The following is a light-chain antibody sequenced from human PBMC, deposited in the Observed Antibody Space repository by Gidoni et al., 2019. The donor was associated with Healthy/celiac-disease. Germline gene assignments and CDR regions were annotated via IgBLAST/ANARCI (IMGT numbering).Light chain of an antibody. J-gene: IGKJ3*01. CDR2: DAA. Sequence: AIQLPHSPSSLSASVGDRVTITCRASQGISSALAWYQQKPGKAPKLLIYDAASLESGVPSRFSGSGSGTDFTLTISSLQPEDFATYYCQQFNSYPLLFTFGPGTKVDIK. V-gene: IGKV1-13*02. CDR1: QGISSA. CDR3: QQFNSYPLLFT.